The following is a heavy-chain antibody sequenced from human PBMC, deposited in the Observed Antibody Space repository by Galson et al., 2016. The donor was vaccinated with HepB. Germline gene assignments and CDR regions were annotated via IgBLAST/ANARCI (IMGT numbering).Heavy chain of an antibody. CDR2: IRGSGGGI. D-gene: IGHD3-10*01. J-gene: IGHJ3*02. CDR1: GFIFSTYA. V-gene: IGHV3-23*01. Sequence: SLRLSCAGSGFIFSTYAMNWVRQALGKGLEWVSSIRGSGGGIDYADSVKGRFTISRDNSKNTFYLQMSSLRAEDTAVYYCAKERGRRLTMVRGVLDPFDIWGQGTLVTVSS. CDR3: AKERGRRLTMVRGVLDPFDI.